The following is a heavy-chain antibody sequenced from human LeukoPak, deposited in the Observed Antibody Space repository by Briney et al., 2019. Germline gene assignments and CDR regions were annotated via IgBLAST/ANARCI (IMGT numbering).Heavy chain of an antibody. Sequence: PGGSLRLSCAASGFTFSSYSMNWVRQAPGKGLEWVSSTSSSSSYIYYADSVKGRFTISRDNAKNSLYLQMNSLRAEDTAVYYCASTLKGWLYYFDYWGQGTLVTVSS. CDR1: GFTFSSYS. CDR3: ASTLKGWLYYFDY. J-gene: IGHJ4*02. V-gene: IGHV3-21*01. D-gene: IGHD6-19*01. CDR2: TSSSSSYI.